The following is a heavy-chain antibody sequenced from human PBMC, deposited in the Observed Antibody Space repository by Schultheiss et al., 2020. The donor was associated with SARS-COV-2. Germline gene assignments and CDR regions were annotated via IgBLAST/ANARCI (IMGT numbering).Heavy chain of an antibody. V-gene: IGHV3-48*02. J-gene: IGHJ3*02. Sequence: GGSLRLSCAASGFTFSSYSMNWVRQAPGKGLEWVSYIDSSSSTIYYADSVKGRFTISRDNSKNTLYLQMNSLKNEDTAVYYCSRVIEGTRGRFEALDIWGQGTMVTVSS. CDR3: SRVIEGTRGRFEALDI. D-gene: IGHD3-10*01. CDR2: IDSSSSTI. CDR1: GFTFSSYS.